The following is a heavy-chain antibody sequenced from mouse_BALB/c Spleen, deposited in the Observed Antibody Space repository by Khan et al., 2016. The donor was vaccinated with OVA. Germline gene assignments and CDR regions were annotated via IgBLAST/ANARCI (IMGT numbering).Heavy chain of an antibody. J-gene: IGHJ2*01. CDR2: ISYSGNT. D-gene: IGHD1-1*01. V-gene: IGHV3-2*02. CDR3: ARVYGGDFYY. CDR1: GYSITTDYA. Sequence: EVQLQESGPGLVKPSQSLSLTCTVTGYSITTDYAWNWIRQFPGNKLEWMGFISYSGNTKYNPSLKSRISITRDTSKNQFFLQLKSVTTEDTARYYWARVYGGDFYYGGQGTTLTVSS.